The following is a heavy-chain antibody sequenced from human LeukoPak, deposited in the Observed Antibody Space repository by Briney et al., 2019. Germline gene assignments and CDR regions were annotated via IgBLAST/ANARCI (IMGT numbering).Heavy chain of an antibody. V-gene: IGHV4-30-2*01. CDR3: TNAFDI. Sequence: SETLSLTCAVSGGSVSSGGYSWSWIRQPPGKGLEWIGYICHSGSTYYNPSLKSRVTISVDRSKNQFSLKLSSVTAADTAVYYCTNAFDIWGQGTMVTVSS. J-gene: IGHJ3*02. CDR1: GGSVSSGGYS. CDR2: ICHSGST.